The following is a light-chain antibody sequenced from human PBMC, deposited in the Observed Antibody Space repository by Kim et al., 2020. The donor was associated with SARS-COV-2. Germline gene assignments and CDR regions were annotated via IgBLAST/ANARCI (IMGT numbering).Light chain of an antibody. Sequence: QRVTIACSGGIPNIGSNTVNWYQPFSGMAPRLLIYSNSHRPSGVPDRFAGSKSGTSASLDITGLQSEDEADYYCASWDDRLNGVVFGGGTQLTVL. V-gene: IGLV1-44*01. CDR1: IPNIGSNT. J-gene: IGLJ2*01. CDR2: SNS. CDR3: ASWDDRLNGVV.